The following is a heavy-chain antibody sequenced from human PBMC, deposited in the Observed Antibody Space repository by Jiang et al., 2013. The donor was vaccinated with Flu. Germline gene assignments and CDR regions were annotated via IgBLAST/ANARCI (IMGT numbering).Heavy chain of an antibody. Sequence: PGLVKASETLSLTCGVSGYSISSGYYWAWIRQPPGRGLEWIGSIIHSGSTYYNPSLKSRVTISIDTSKNQFSLNLRSVTAAGTAVYYCARVSLRRFASYFDYWGQGTLVTVSS. CDR3: ARVSLRRFASYFDY. D-gene: IGHD3-16*01. CDR2: IIHSGST. V-gene: IGHV4-38-2*01. CDR1: GYSISSGYY. J-gene: IGHJ4*02.